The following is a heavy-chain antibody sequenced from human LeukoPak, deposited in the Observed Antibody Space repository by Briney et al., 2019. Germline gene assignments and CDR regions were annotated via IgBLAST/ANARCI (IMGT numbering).Heavy chain of an antibody. Sequence: SETLSLTCTVSGGSISSYYWSWIRQPPGKGLEWIGHIYYSGSTDYNPSLKSRVTISIDTSKQHFSLRLSSVTAADTAVYYCARRSHGWYFDLWGRGTLVTVSS. CDR2: IYYSGST. V-gene: IGHV4-59*08. CDR3: ARRSHGWYFDL. CDR1: GGSISSYY. J-gene: IGHJ2*01.